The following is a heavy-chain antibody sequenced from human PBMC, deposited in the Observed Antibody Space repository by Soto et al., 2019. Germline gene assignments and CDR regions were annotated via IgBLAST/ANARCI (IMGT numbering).Heavy chain of an antibody. CDR2: IKGDGSSA. CDR3: VRDGERSGDAGDS. Sequence: EVQLVESGGALVQPGGSLRLSCAASGFTFSRHWMHWVRQAPGKGLMWISRIKGDGSSANYADSVRGRFTISRDNAKSTMYLQIDSLRAEDTAVYYCVRDGERSGDAGDSWGQGTQVTVSS. V-gene: IGHV3-74*01. D-gene: IGHD1-26*01. CDR1: GFTFSRHW. J-gene: IGHJ4*02.